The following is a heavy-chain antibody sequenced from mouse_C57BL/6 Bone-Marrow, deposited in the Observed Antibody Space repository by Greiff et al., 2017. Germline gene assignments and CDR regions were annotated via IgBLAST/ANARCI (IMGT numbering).Heavy chain of an antibody. J-gene: IGHJ2*01. CDR3: AREEIYYDYYFDY. CDR1: GYTFTSYG. Sequence: VQLQPSGAELARPGASVKLSCKASGYTFTSYGISWVKQRTGQGLEWIGEIYPRSGNTYYNEKFKGKATLTADKSSSTAYMELRSLTSEDSAVYFCAREEIYYDYYFDYWGQGTTLTVSS. V-gene: IGHV1-81*01. CDR2: IYPRSGNT. D-gene: IGHD2-4*01.